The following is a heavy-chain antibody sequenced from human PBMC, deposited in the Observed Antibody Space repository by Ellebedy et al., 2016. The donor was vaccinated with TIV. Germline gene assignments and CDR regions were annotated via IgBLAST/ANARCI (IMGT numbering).Heavy chain of an antibody. J-gene: IGHJ4*02. Sequence: GESLKISCAASGFIFSNYGMHWVRQAPGKGLEWVAVISNDGRNNYYVDSGKGRFFISRDNSKNTLFLQMNSLRAEDTAVYYCAKDHSGSWYDRTGILDFWGQGTQVTVSS. CDR2: ISNDGRNN. V-gene: IGHV3-30*18. CDR1: GFIFSNYG. D-gene: IGHD1-26*01. CDR3: AKDHSGSWYDRTGILDF.